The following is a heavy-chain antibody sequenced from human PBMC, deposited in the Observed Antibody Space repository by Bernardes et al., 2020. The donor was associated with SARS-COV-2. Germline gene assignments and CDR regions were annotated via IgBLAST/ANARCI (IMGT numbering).Heavy chain of an antibody. D-gene: IGHD3-22*01. Sequence: GGSLRLSCAASGFTFSSYAMSWVRQAPGKGLEWVSAISGSGGSTYYADSVKGRFTISRDNSKNTLYLQMNSLRAEDTAVYYCAKAPVWGMIVVTPFDLWGRGTLVTVSS. J-gene: IGHJ2*01. CDR1: GFTFSSYA. CDR3: AKAPVWGMIVVTPFDL. V-gene: IGHV3-23*01. CDR2: ISGSGGST.